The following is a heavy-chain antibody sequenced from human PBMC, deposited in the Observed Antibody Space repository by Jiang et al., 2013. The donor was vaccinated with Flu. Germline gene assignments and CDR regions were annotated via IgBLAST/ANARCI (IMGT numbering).Heavy chain of an antibody. CDR3: AREGRRSGSFY. D-gene: IGHD1-26*01. Sequence: PGLVKPSQTLSLTCTVSGDSMDSGSYFWSWIRQPAGKGLEWIGRIHTNESTKYNPSLESRVSISIDTSKNQFSLKLSSVAAADTAVYFCAREGRRSGSFYWGQGTLVAVSS. J-gene: IGHJ4*02. CDR1: GDSMDSGSYF. V-gene: IGHV4-61*02. CDR2: IHTNEST.